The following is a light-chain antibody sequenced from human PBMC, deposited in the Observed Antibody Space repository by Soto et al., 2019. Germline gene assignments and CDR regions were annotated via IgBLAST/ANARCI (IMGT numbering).Light chain of an antibody. J-gene: IGLJ1*01. V-gene: IGLV2-11*01. CDR1: SSDVGGYNL. Sequence: QSALTQPRSVSGSPGQSVTISCTGTSSDVGGYNLVSWYQQHPDKAPKLMIYDVSKRPSGVPDRFSGSKSGNTASLTISGPQAEDEADYYCCSYAGSYTDVFGTGTQLTVL. CDR3: CSYAGSYTDV. CDR2: DVS.